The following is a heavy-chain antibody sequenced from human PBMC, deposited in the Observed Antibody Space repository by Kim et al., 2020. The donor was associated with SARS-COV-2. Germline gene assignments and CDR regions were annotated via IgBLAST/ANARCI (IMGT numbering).Heavy chain of an antibody. V-gene: IGHV5-10-1*01. CDR1: GYRFTNHW. D-gene: IGHD2-21*01. CDR3: ANSASCSDS. CDR2: IDPANSYT. J-gene: IGHJ5*01. Sequence: GESLKISCEASGYRFTNHWIIWVRQLAGKGLEWMGSIDPANSYTEYSPSFQGHVTISVDKSINTAYLQWRSLRASDTAMYYCANSASCSDSWAHGTLVTV.